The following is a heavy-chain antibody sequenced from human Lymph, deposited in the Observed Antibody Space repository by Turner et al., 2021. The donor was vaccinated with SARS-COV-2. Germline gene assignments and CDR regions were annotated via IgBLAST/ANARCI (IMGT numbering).Heavy chain of an antibody. CDR2: ISSSSSYI. CDR1: GFTFSTYS. CDR3: ARDIPTTADYFDY. J-gene: IGHJ4*02. Sequence: VQLVESGGGRVKPGGSLSLSCAASGFTFSTYSMNWVRQAPGKGLEWISSISSSSSYIYYADSVKGRFTISRDDAKNSLYLQMNSLRAEDTAVYYCARDIPTTADYFDYWGQGTLVTVSS. D-gene: IGHD4-17*01. V-gene: IGHV3-21*01.